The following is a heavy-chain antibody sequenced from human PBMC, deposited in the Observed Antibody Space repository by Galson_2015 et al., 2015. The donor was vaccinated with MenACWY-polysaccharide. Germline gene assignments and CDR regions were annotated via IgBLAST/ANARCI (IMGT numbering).Heavy chain of an antibody. CDR1: GGSISSYY. D-gene: IGHD6-13*01. CDR2: INHSGST. V-gene: IGHV4-34*01. CDR3: ARGVGSSSWCY. Sequence: TLSLTCTVSGGSISSYYWSWIRQPPGKGLEWIGEINHSGSTNYNPSLKSRVSISVDTSKNQFSLKLSSVTAADTAVYYCARGVGSSSWCYWGQGTLVTVSS. J-gene: IGHJ4*02.